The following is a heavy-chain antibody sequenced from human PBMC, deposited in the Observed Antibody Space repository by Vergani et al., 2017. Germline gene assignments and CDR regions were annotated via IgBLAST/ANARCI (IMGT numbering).Heavy chain of an antibody. Sequence: EVQLLESGGNLIQPGGSLRLSCGASGFTFSSYAMTWVRLTPGKGLQWVSRIKSDGSITAYADSVKGRFTISRDNSKNMLFLQMNNLRTEDTAIYYCAKQYFVSGNYLFDYWGQGTLVTVSS. J-gene: IGHJ4*02. CDR3: AKQYFVSGNYLFDY. V-gene: IGHV3-23*01. CDR1: GFTFSSYA. CDR2: IKSDGSIT. D-gene: IGHD3-10*01.